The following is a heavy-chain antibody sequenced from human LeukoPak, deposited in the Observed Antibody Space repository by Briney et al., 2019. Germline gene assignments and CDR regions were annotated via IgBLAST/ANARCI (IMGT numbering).Heavy chain of an antibody. V-gene: IGHV3-21*01. J-gene: IGHJ4*02. Sequence: GGSLRLSCAASGFTFSSYSMNWVRQAPGKGLEWVSSISSSSYIYYADSVKGRFTISRDNAKNSLYLQMNSLRAEDTAVYYCAREYCSSTSCRKYFDYWGQGTLVTVSS. CDR1: GFTFSSYS. CDR3: AREYCSSTSCRKYFDY. D-gene: IGHD2-2*01. CDR2: ISSSSYI.